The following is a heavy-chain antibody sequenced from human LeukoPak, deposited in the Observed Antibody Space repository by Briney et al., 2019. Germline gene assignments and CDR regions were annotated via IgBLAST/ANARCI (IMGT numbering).Heavy chain of an antibody. Sequence: PGGSLRLSCAASGFTFSSYAMSWVRQAPGKGLEWVSAISGGGDITYYADSVTGRFTISRDNSKDTLFLQMHSLRPGDTAVYYCVREDTPATANYWSQGTLVTISS. D-gene: IGHD2-21*02. J-gene: IGHJ4*02. CDR1: GFTFSSYA. V-gene: IGHV3-23*01. CDR2: ISGGGDIT. CDR3: VREDTPATANY.